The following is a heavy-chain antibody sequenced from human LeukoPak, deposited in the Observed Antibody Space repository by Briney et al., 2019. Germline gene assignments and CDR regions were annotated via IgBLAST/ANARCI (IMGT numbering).Heavy chain of an antibody. D-gene: IGHD3-22*01. CDR2: IDWDDDE. Sequence: SGPALAKPTQTLTLTCTFSGFSLNTRGMCVSWLRQPPGKPLEWLARIDWDDDEYFTTSLQTGLSISKDTSKNQVVLTMPKMDPVDTATYYCARTQDLYDSSGYYDYWGQGILVTVSS. CDR3: ARTQDLYDSSGYYDY. J-gene: IGHJ4*02. V-gene: IGHV2-70*11. CDR1: GFSLNTRGMC.